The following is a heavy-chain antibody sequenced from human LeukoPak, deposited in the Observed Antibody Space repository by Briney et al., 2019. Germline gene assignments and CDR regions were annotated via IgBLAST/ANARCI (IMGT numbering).Heavy chain of an antibody. V-gene: IGHV3-21*01. CDR1: GFTFSSYS. CDR2: IGTSRSYI. Sequence: GGSLGLSCAASGFTFSSYSMNWVRQAPGKGLEWVSSIGTSRSYIYYADSVKGRFTISRDNAKNSLSLQMNSLNVDDTGVYFCTRDALFGSGRTHLDFWSQGTLVSVSS. J-gene: IGHJ4*02. CDR3: TRDALFGSGRTHLDF. D-gene: IGHD3-10*01.